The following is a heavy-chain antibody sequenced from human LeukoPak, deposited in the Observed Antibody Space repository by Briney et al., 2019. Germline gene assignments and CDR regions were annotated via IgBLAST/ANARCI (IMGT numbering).Heavy chain of an antibody. Sequence: NPSETLSLTCTVSGGSISSGSYYWSWIRQPAGKGLEWIGRIYTSGSTNYNPSLKSRVTISVDTSKNQFSLKLSSVTAADTAVYYCARVPYYYDSSGYPDAFDIWGQGTMVTVSS. J-gene: IGHJ3*02. CDR1: GGSISSGSYY. D-gene: IGHD3-22*01. CDR3: ARVPYYYDSSGYPDAFDI. V-gene: IGHV4-61*02. CDR2: IYTSGST.